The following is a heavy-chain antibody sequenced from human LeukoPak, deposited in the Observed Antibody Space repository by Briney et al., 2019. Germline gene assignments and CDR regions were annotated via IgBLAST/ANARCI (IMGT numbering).Heavy chain of an antibody. CDR2: IYPGDSET. Sequence: GESLKISCKGSGYRFSTYWIGWVRQMPGKGLEWMGIIYPGDSETRYSPSFQGQVTISADKSIDTVYLQWSTLKASDTAIYYCASPAGITPNDPFDIWGQGTMVTVSS. D-gene: IGHD1-14*01. V-gene: IGHV5-51*01. CDR3: ASPAGITPNDPFDI. CDR1: GYRFSTYW. J-gene: IGHJ3*02.